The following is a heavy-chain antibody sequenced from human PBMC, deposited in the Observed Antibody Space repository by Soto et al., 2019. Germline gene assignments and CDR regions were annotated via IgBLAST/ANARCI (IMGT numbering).Heavy chain of an antibody. D-gene: IGHD2-2*01. CDR3: ARGGWDIVVVPAAEYYYGMDV. V-gene: IGHV4-39*07. CDR2: INHSGST. CDR1: DDSIRRSAYY. J-gene: IGHJ6*02. Sequence: PSETLSLTCTVSDDSIRRSAYYWGWIRQPPGKGLEWIGEINHSGSTNYNPSLKSRVTISVDTSKNQFSLKLSSVTAADTAVYYCARGGWDIVVVPAAEYYYGMDVWGQGTTVTVSS.